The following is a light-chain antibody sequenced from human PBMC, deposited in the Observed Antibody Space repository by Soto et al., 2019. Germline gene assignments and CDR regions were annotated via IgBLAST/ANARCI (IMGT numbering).Light chain of an antibody. V-gene: IGKV1-39*01. CDR2: AAS. CDR3: QQSYSSPMYT. J-gene: IGKJ2*01. CDR1: QSISNY. Sequence: DIQMTQSPSSLSASVGDRVTITCRASQSISNYLNWYQQRPGKAPKLLIYAASSLQSGVPSRFSGSGSGTDFTLTISSLQPEDFATYSCQQSYSSPMYTFGQGTNLEIK.